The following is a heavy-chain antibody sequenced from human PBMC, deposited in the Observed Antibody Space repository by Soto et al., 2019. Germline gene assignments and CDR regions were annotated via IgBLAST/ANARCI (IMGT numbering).Heavy chain of an antibody. CDR1: RFIFSSFA. V-gene: IGHV3-23*01. CDR2: ISGSSGST. CDR3: ASVWGRASGMDV. J-gene: IGHJ6*02. D-gene: IGHD1-26*01. Sequence: GGSLRLSCAASRFIFSSFAMSWVRQAPGKGLEWVSSISGSSGSTYYADSVMGRFTISRDNSENTLSLQMTGLRVEDTALYYCASVWGRASGMDVWGQGTTVTVSS.